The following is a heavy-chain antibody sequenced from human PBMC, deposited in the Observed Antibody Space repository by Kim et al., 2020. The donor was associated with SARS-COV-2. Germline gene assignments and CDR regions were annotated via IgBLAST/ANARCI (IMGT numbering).Heavy chain of an antibody. D-gene: IGHD6-6*01. Sequence: SVKVSCKASGGTFSSYAISWVRQAPGQGLEWMGRIIPILGIANYAQKFQGRVTITADKSTSTAYMELSSLRSEDTAVYYCARVEYPGGPFDYWGQGTLVTVSS. V-gene: IGHV1-69*04. CDR1: GGTFSSYA. CDR2: IIPILGIA. J-gene: IGHJ4*02. CDR3: ARVEYPGGPFDY.